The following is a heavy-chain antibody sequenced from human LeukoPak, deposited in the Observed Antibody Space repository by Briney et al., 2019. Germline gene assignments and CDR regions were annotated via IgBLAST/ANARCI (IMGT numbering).Heavy chain of an antibody. J-gene: IGHJ4*02. CDR1: GNTFSNSL. CDR2: IDPGDSST. D-gene: IGHD6-6*01. Sequence: GESLKISCKDAGNTFSNSLIVWVRHMPGKGLEWMGIIDPGDSSTKDSPSFQGQVTISAYKSISTSYLQCSSLKASDTAIYYCARPNSSSLAFDYWGQGTPVTVSS. CDR3: ARPNSSSLAFDY. V-gene: IGHV5-51*01.